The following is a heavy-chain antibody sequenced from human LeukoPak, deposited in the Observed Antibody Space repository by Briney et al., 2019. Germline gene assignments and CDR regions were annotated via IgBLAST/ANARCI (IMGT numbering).Heavy chain of an antibody. Sequence: GGSLRLSCVPSAFTFTKSYMSCLPQAPGHGVGWGSYISSSASTIFTAASVKGGFTIYRDNAKNSLYLEMNSLRAEDTAVYYCARAIGSGPLGHFDYWGQGTLVTVSS. CDR2: ISSSASTI. D-gene: IGHD3-3*01. J-gene: IGHJ4*02. V-gene: IGHV3-11*01. CDR1: AFTFTKSY. CDR3: ARAIGSGPLGHFDY.